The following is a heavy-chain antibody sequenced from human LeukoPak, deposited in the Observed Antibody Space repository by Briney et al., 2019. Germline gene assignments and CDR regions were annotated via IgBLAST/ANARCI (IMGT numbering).Heavy chain of an antibody. CDR2: IGPTGDT. CDR3: ARAVPVVRGVNYYDY. Sequence: GGSLRLSCAASGFTFSSSDMHWVRQATGKGLEWVSAIGPTGDTYYPGSVKGRFTISRENARNSLYLQMNSLRAGDTAVYYCARAVPVVRGVNYYDYWGQGTLVTVSS. D-gene: IGHD3-10*01. CDR1: GFTFSSSD. V-gene: IGHV3-13*01. J-gene: IGHJ4*02.